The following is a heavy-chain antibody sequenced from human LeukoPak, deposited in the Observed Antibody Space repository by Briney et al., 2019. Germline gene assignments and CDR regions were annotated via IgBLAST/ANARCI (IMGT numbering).Heavy chain of an antibody. Sequence: GGSLRLYCAASGLTFSNYAMSWVRQAPGKGLEWVSYISSSSSTIYYADSVKGRFTISRDNAKNSLYRQMNSLRAEDTAVYYCARRVDGYYTNWFDPWGQGTLVTVSS. D-gene: IGHD4-17*01. J-gene: IGHJ5*02. V-gene: IGHV3-48*04. CDR3: ARRVDGYYTNWFDP. CDR2: ISSSSSTI. CDR1: GLTFSNYA.